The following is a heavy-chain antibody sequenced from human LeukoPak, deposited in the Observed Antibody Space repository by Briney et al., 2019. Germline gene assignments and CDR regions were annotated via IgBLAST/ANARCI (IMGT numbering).Heavy chain of an antibody. Sequence: SQTLSLTCTVFGGSISSGSYYWSWIRQPAGKGLEWIGRIYTSGSTNYNPSLKNRVTISVDTSKNQFSLKLSSVTAADTAVYYCAREKTGDAFDIWGQGTMVTVSS. V-gene: IGHV4-61*02. CDR1: GGSISSGSYY. CDR2: IYTSGST. CDR3: AREKTGDAFDI. J-gene: IGHJ3*02.